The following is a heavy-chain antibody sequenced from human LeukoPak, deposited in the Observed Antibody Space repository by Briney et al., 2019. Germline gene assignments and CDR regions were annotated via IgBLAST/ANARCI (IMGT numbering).Heavy chain of an antibody. CDR2: ISSSSSYI. D-gene: IGHD5-24*01. J-gene: IGHJ3*02. CDR3: ARPRDGNNYNAFDI. V-gene: IGHV3-21*01. CDR1: GFTFSSYS. Sequence: PGGSLRLSCAASGFTFSSYSMNWVRQAPGKGLEWVSSISSSSSYIYYADSLKGRFTISRDNAKNSLYLQMNSLRAEDTAVYYCARPRDGNNYNAFDIWGQGTMVTVSS.